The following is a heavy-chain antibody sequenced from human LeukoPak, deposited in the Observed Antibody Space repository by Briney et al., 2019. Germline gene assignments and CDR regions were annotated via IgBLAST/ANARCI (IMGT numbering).Heavy chain of an antibody. J-gene: IGHJ6*03. Sequence: GGSLRLSCEASGFTFSLYGLNWVRQAPGKGLEWVSSISSSGTYIYYADPVKGRFTISRDNSNNSLYLEMNSLRAEDTAVYYCARDSPYGSGSPYYMDVWGKGTTVTISS. V-gene: IGHV3-21*06. CDR1: GFTFSLYG. CDR2: ISSSGTYI. D-gene: IGHD3-10*01. CDR3: ARDSPYGSGSPYYMDV.